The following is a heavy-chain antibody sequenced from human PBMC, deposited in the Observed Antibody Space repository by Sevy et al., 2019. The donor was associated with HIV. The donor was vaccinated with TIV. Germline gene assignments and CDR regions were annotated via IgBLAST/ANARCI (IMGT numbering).Heavy chain of an antibody. CDR3: ARDLEDIVVVPAAMEFDP. Sequence: ASVKVSCKASGYTFTSYGISWVRQAPGQGLEWMGWISAYNGNTNYAQTLQGRVTMTTDTSTSTAYMELRSLRSDDTAVYYCARDLEDIVVVPAAMEFDPWGQGTLVTVSS. CDR2: ISAYNGNT. D-gene: IGHD2-2*01. J-gene: IGHJ5*02. CDR1: GYTFTSYG. V-gene: IGHV1-18*04.